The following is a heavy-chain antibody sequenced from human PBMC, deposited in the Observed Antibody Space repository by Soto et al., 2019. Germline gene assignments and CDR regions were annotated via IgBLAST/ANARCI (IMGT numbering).Heavy chain of an antibody. CDR3: AKERMGTFDY. D-gene: IGHD2-15*01. CDR1: GGTFSSYA. CDR2: IIPIFGTA. J-gene: IGHJ4*02. Sequence: GASVKVSCKASGGTFSSYAISWVRQAPGQGLEWMGGIIPIFGTANYAQKFQGRVTITADESTSTAYMELSSLRSEDTAVYYCAKERMGTFDYWGQGTLVTVSS. V-gene: IGHV1-69*13.